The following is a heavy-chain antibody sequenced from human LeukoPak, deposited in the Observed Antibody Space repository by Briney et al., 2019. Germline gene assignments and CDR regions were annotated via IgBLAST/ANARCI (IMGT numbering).Heavy chain of an antibody. CDR3: ARGDASGRPGIAFDY. CDR2: FHDSEST. J-gene: IGHJ4*02. Sequence: SETLSLTCNVSGGSISNNYWSWIPQPPGKGLEWIGYFHDSESTNYNPSLKSRVSISVDTSKNQVSLKLTSVTAADTAVYHCARGDASGRPGIAFDYWGQGTLVTVSS. CDR1: GGSISNNY. D-gene: IGHD1-26*01. V-gene: IGHV4-59*01.